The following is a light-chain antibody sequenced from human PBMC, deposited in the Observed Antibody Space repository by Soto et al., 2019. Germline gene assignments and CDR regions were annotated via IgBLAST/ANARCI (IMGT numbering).Light chain of an antibody. CDR1: QSVGRN. CDR3: QQFNKLPPV. J-gene: IGKJ3*01. V-gene: IGKV3-15*01. Sequence: EIVMTQSPVTLSVPPGERATLSCRASQSVGRNVSWYQQKPGQAPRLLMYDASNRATGIPARFSGSGSGTEFTLIISSLQSDDVAVYYCQQFNKLPPVLGPGTTVDIK. CDR2: DAS.